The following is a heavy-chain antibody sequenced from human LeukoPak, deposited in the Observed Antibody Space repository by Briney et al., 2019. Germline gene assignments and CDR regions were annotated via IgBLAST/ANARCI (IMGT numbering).Heavy chain of an antibody. CDR3: ARVNHNYDILTGYYRGYYYYYMDV. V-gene: IGHV1-2*02. CDR2: INPNSGGT. Sequence: ASVKVSCKASGYTFTGYYMHWVRQAPGQGLEWMGWINPNSGGTNYVQKLQGRVTMTTDTSTSTAYMELRSLRSDDTAVYYCARVNHNYDILTGYYRGYYYYYMDVWGKGTTVTISS. D-gene: IGHD3-9*01. J-gene: IGHJ6*03. CDR1: GYTFTGYY.